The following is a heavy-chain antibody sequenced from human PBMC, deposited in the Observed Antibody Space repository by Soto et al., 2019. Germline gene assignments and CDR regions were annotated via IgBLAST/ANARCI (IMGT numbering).Heavy chain of an antibody. Sequence: EVQLAESGGGLVQPGGSLRLSCAASGFTFDDYWMSWVRQAPGKGLEWVANIRQDESEKFYVESVKGRFTISRDNAKNSLYLQMNNLRAEDTAVYYCASLRYIGTERGFDYWGQGTLVTVSA. D-gene: IGHD3-16*02. CDR1: GFTFDDYW. J-gene: IGHJ4*02. V-gene: IGHV3-7*05. CDR2: IRQDESEK. CDR3: ASLRYIGTERGFDY.